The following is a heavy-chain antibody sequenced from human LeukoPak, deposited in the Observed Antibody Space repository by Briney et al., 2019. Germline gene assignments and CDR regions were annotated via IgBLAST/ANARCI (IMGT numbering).Heavy chain of an antibody. V-gene: IGHV3-23*01. CDR3: ADVDSDV. Sequence: GGSLRLSCAASGFTFSSYAMNWVRQAPGKGLEWVSGISGSGTNTYYADSVKGRFTISRDNSKNTLYLQMNSLRAEDTAVYYCADVDSDVWGKGTTVTISS. CDR1: GFTFSSYA. J-gene: IGHJ6*04. CDR2: ISGSGTNT.